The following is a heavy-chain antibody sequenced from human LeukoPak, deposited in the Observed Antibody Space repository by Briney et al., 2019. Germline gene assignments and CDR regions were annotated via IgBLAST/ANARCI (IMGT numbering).Heavy chain of an antibody. CDR1: GFTFTNYW. Sequence: PGAPLQTSCQSTGFTFTNYWIGWARQLPEKGLEWMGIIYPGDSDTRYSPSFQGQVTISVDESISTASLEWRSLEASDAAMYYCAGRSFATVDAFDIWGQGTMVTVS. V-gene: IGHV5-51*01. CDR2: IYPGDSDT. J-gene: IGHJ3*02. CDR3: AGRSFATVDAFDI. D-gene: IGHD2-15*01.